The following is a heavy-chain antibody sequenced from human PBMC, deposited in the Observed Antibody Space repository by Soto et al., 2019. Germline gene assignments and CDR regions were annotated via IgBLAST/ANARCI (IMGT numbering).Heavy chain of an antibody. CDR2: IFPLTDIP. CDR1: GGTFRNYP. Sequence: QVQLVQSGTEVKKPGSSVKVSCTASGGTFRNYPINWVRQAPGQGLEWMGSIFPLTDIPDYAQNFQARLTISADKSTSTAYMELSSLTSDDTAMYFCARGPLVVLNYCESWGQGTLVTVSS. CDR3: ARGPLVVLNYCES. J-gene: IGHJ4*02. V-gene: IGHV1-69*02.